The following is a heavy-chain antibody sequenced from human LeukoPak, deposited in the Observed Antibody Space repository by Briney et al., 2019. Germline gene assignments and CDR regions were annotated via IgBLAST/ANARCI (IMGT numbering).Heavy chain of an antibody. CDR2: INPNSGGT. CDR3: ARGGVDIVATIGSYYFDY. V-gene: IGHV1-2*02. J-gene: IGHJ4*02. D-gene: IGHD5-12*01. Sequence: RASVTVSCKASGYTFTGYYIHWVRQAPGQGLEWMGWINPNSGGTNYAQKFQGRVTMTRDTSITTAYMELSRLRSDDTAVYYCARGGVDIVATIGSYYFDYWGQGTLVTVPS. CDR1: GYTFTGYY.